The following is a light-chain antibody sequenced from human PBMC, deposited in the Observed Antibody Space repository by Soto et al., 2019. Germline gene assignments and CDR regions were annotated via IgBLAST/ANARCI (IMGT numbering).Light chain of an antibody. CDR1: QTVGGDY. CDR3: QQCATAPLT. Sequence: EIVLTQSPGTPSLSPGERATLSCRASQTVGGDYLAWYQQKPGQPPRLLIDDASRRATGIPDRFSGDGSGTDFTLTISRLEPEDFAVYYCQQCATAPLTFGGGTTVEI. J-gene: IGKJ4*01. CDR2: DAS. V-gene: IGKV3-20*01.